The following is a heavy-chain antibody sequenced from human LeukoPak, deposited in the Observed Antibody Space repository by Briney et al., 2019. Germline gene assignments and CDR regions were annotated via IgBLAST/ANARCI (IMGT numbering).Heavy chain of an antibody. J-gene: IGHJ4*02. CDR2: INPNSGGT. CDR1: GYTFTGYY. Sequence: ASVKVSCKASGYTFTGYYMHWVRQAPGQGLEWLGWINPNSGGTNYAQKFQGRVTMTRDTSISTAYMELSRLRSDDTAVYYCASPSVSDYGDYASDYWGQGTLVTVSS. D-gene: IGHD4-17*01. CDR3: ASPSVSDYGDYASDY. V-gene: IGHV1-2*02.